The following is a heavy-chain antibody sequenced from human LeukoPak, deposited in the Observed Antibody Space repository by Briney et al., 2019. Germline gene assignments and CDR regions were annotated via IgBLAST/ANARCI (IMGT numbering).Heavy chain of an antibody. CDR1: GGSISSYY. CDR3: ARDSEGGSYYEG. D-gene: IGHD1-26*01. V-gene: IGHV4-59*01. CDR2: IYYSGST. Sequence: SETLSLTCTVSGGSISSYYWSWIRQPPGKGLEWIGYIYYSGSTNYNPPLKSRVTISVDTSKNQFSLKLSSVTAADTAVYYCARDSEGGSYYEGWGQGTLVTVSS. J-gene: IGHJ4*02.